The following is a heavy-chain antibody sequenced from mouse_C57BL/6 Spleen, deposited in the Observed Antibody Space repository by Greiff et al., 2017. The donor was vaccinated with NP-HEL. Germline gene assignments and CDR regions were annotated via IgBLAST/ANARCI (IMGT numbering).Heavy chain of an antibody. Sequence: QVQLKQSGPELVKPGASVKISCKASGYAFSSSGMNWVKQRPGKGLEWIGRIYPGDGDTNYNGKFKGKATLTADKSTSTAYIQLSSLTSEDSAVYFCAGVFGSSYGYFDVWGTGTTVTVSS. CDR2: IYPGDGDT. V-gene: IGHV1-82*01. D-gene: IGHD1-1*01. CDR1: GYAFSSSG. CDR3: AGVFGSSYGYFDV. J-gene: IGHJ1*03.